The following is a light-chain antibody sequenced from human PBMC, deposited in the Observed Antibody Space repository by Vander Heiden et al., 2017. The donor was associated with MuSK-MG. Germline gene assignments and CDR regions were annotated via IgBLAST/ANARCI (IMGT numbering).Light chain of an antibody. V-gene: IGKV1-39*01. J-gene: IGKJ1*01. CDR2: AAS. CDR1: QSISSY. Sequence: DIQMTQSPSSLSASVGDRVTITCRASQSISSYLNRYQQKPGKAPKLLIYAASSLQSGVPSRFSGSGSGTDFTLTISSLQPEDFATYYCQQSYSTPQTFGQGTKVEIK. CDR3: QQSYSTPQT.